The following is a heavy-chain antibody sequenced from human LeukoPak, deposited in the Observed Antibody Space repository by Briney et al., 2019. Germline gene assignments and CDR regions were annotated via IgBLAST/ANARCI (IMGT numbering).Heavy chain of an antibody. J-gene: IGHJ4*02. D-gene: IGHD3-10*01. CDR3: ARVYGSGSYCDY. CDR1: GFTFSSYG. Sequence: GGSLRLSCAASGFTFSSYGMSWVRQAPGKGLEWVAAISVSGGSTNYADSVKGRFTISRDNSKNTLYLQMNSLRAEDTAVYYCARVYGSGSYCDYWGQGTLVTVSS. V-gene: IGHV3-23*01. CDR2: ISVSGGST.